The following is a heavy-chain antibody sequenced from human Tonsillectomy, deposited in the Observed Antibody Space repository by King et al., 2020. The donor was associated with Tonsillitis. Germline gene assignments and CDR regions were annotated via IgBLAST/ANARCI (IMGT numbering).Heavy chain of an antibody. J-gene: IGHJ1*01. V-gene: IGHV3-23*04. D-gene: IGHD2-15*01. CDR2: THDGGGGQ. CDR3: VKAPPRVGYLQH. Sequence: VQLVESGGGWVQPGGSLRLSCAASGFPFRGYPIRWVRQAPGGGLEGVASTHDGGGGQYHAESVRGRFPISRDNSKNILYLQMNSRRVDDTAVYYGVKAPPRVGYLQHWGQGTLVTVSS. CDR1: GFPFRGYP.